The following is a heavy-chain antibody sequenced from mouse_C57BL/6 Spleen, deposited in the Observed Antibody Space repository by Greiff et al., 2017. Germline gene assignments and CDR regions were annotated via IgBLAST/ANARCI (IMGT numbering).Heavy chain of an antibody. D-gene: IGHD1-1*01. CDR1: GYTFTDYY. V-gene: IGHV1-26*01. J-gene: IGHJ1*03. CDR2: INPNNGGT. CDR3: ASPSTVVAPYWYFDV. Sequence: EVQLQQSGPELVKPGASVKISCKASGYTFTDYYMNWVKQSHGKSLEWIGDINPNNGGTSYNQKFKGKATLTVDKSSSTAYMELRSLTSEDSAVYYCASPSTVVAPYWYFDVWGTGTTVTVSS.